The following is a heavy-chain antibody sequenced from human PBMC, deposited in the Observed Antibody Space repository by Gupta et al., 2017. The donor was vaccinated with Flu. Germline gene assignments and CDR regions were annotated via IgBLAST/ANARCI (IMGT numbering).Heavy chain of an antibody. Sequence: EVQLVESGGGLVQPGRSLRLSCAASGFTFDDYAMHWVRQAPGKGLEWVSGISWNSGSIGYADSVKGRFTTSRDNAKNSLYLQMNSLRAEDTALYYCAMDPGGQLVNSHFDYWGQGTLVTVSS. D-gene: IGHD6-6*01. CDR1: GFTFDDYA. CDR3: AMDPGGQLVNSHFDY. J-gene: IGHJ4*02. CDR2: ISWNSGSI. V-gene: IGHV3-9*01.